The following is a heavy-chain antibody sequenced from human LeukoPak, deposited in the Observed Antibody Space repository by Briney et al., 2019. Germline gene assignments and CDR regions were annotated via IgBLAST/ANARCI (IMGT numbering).Heavy chain of an antibody. CDR1: GFTFSTYD. V-gene: IGHV3-23*01. J-gene: IGHJ4*02. CDR2: ISGSDDTT. D-gene: IGHD3-10*01. Sequence: GGSLRLSCAASGFTFSTYDMSWVRQAPGKGLEWVSGISGSDDTTYYADSVKGRFTISRDNSKNTLYLQMNSLRAEDTAVYYCAKVLDNTSWNSGHWGQGTLVTVSS. CDR3: AKVLDNTSWNSGH.